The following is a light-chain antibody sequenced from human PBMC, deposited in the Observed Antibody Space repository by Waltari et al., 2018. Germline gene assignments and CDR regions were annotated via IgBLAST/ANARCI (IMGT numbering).Light chain of an antibody. CDR3: QTGGHGTWV. V-gene: IGLV4-69*01. Sequence: QLVLTQSPSASASLGASVQLTCTLSSAHSSNVIAWLQQQPEKGPRYLMKVNRDGSHNKGDEIPDRFSGSSSGAERYLTISSLQSEDEADYYCQTGGHGTWVFGGGTKLTVL. CDR2: VNRDGSH. J-gene: IGLJ3*02. CDR1: SAHSSNV.